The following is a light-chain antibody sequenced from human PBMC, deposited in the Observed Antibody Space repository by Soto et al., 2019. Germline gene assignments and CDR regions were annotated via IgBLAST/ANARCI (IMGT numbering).Light chain of an antibody. J-gene: IGKJ4*01. V-gene: IGKV1-39*01. CDR2: AAS. CDR3: QQTYSAPLT. CDR1: QSINNY. Sequence: MTQSPSSLSASVGDRVTITCRASQSINNYLNWYQQRLGQAPKLLIYAASTSRGGVPSRFSGGGSGTDFTLTISSLQPEDFATYYCQQTYSAPLTFGGGTKVEIK.